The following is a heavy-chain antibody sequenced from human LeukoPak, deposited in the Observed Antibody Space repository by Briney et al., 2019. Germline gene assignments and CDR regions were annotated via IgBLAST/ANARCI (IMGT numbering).Heavy chain of an antibody. D-gene: IGHD6-19*01. CDR3: SGTDSKWLVLYYYYYKDV. J-gene: IGHJ6*03. Sequence: GASLRLSCAASGFTFSSYAMTWVRQAPGKGLEWVSAISGSGGNTYYAGSVKGRFTISRDNSKNTLYLQINRLRAEDTAVYYCSGTDSKWLVLYYYYYKDVSGKGTTVTVSS. CDR1: GFTFSSYA. V-gene: IGHV3-23*01. CDR2: ISGSGGNT.